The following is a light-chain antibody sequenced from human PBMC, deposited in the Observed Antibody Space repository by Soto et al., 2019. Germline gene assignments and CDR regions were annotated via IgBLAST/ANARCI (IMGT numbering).Light chain of an antibody. Sequence: DIVMTQSPLSLSATPGEPASISCRSSQSLLHSNGKYYLDWYLQKPGQSPQLLIYLGSSPASGVPDRFSGSGSGTDFTLKISRVEAEDVGVYYCMQALGSRTFGQGTKLEIK. CDR3: MQALGSRT. V-gene: IGKV2-28*01. CDR2: LGS. CDR1: QSLLHSNGKYY. J-gene: IGKJ2*01.